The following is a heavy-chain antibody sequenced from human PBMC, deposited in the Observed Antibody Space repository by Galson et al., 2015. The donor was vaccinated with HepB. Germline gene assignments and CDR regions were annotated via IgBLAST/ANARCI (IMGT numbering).Heavy chain of an antibody. Sequence: SLRLSCAASGFTFSTFGMHWVRQAPGKGLEWVALIWYDGSYRYYADSVKGRFTISRDNSMLYLEMNSLRAEDTAVYYCARGVYCGGDCSSQYYYGMDVWGQGTTVTVSS. CDR3: ARGVYCGGDCSSQYYYGMDV. CDR2: IWYDGSYR. CDR1: GFTFSTFG. V-gene: IGHV3-33*01. D-gene: IGHD2-21*02. J-gene: IGHJ6*02.